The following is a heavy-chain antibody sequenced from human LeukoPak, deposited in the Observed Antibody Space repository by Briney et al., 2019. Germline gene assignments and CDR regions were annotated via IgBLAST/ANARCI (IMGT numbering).Heavy chain of an antibody. CDR1: GGTFSSYA. Sequence: GASVKVSCKASGGTFSSYAISWVRQAPGQGLEWMGWISAYNGNTNYAQKLQGRVTMTTDTSTSTAYMELRSLRSDDTAVYYCAREMVGATFGDYWGQGTLVTVSS. CDR3: AREMVGATFGDY. D-gene: IGHD1-26*01. V-gene: IGHV1-18*01. J-gene: IGHJ4*02. CDR2: ISAYNGNT.